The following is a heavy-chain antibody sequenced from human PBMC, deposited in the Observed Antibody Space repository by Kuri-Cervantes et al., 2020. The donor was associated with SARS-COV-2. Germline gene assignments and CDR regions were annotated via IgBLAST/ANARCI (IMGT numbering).Heavy chain of an antibody. CDR1: GVTFSDYA. D-gene: IGHD3-3*01. V-gene: IGHV3-30*03. Sequence: GESLKISCAVSGVTFSDYAMDWVRQAPGKGLEWVAIISFDGRNTHYADSVKGRFTISRDNSKNVVHLQMNSLRLEDTAFYYCARDTRAFSWRAPQRSSYMDVWGKGTTVTVSS. J-gene: IGHJ6*04. CDR2: ISFDGRNT. CDR3: ARDTRAFSWRAPQRSSYMDV.